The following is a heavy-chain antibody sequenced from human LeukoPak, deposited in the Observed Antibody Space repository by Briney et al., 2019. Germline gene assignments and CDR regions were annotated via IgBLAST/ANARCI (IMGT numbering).Heavy chain of an antibody. CDR2: ISGSGGST. V-gene: IGHV3-23*01. D-gene: IGHD5-18*01. CDR1: GFTFSSYA. CDR3: AKDHVPGGYSYGRTSSPAS. J-gene: IGHJ4*02. Sequence: GGSLRLSCAASGFTFSSYAMSWVRQAPGKGLEWVSAISGSGGSTYYADSVKGRFTISRDNSKNTLCLQMNSLRAEDTAVYYCAKDHVPGGYSYGRTSSPASWGQGILVTVSS.